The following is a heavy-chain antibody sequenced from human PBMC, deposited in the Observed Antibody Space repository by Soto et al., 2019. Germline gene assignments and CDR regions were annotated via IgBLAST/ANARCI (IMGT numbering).Heavy chain of an antibody. CDR2: ISYDGSNK. CDR1: GFTFSSYA. V-gene: IGHV3-30-3*01. Sequence: QVQLVESGGGVVQPGRSLRLSCAASGFTFSSYAMHWVRQAPGKGLEWVADISYDGSNKYYADSVKGRFTISRDNSKNTLYLQMNSLRAEDTAVYYCARVAVEMATIHVFDYWGQGTLVTVSS. D-gene: IGHD5-12*01. J-gene: IGHJ4*02. CDR3: ARVAVEMATIHVFDY.